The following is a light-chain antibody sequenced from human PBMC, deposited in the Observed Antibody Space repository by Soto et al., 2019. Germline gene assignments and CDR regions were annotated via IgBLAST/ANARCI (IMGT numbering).Light chain of an antibody. CDR1: QSISSW. CDR2: KAS. V-gene: IGKV1-5*03. J-gene: IGKJ1*01. Sequence: DIQMTQSPSTLSASVGDRVTITCRASQSISSWVAWYQQKPGKAPKLLIYKASSLEGGVPSRFSGSGSGTEFTLTISSLQPDDYATYYCQQYHSFWTFGQGTKVDIK. CDR3: QQYHSFWT.